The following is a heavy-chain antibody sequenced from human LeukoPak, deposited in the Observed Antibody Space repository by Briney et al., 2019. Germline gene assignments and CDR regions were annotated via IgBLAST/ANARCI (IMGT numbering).Heavy chain of an antibody. J-gene: IGHJ4*02. D-gene: IGHD3-22*01. Sequence: ASVKVSCKASGGTFSSYGLRWVRQAPGQGLEWMGRIIPIFGTANYAQKFQGRVTITADKSTSTAYMELSSLRSEDTAVYYCARGLVDDSSGYYSPYYFDYWGQGTLVTVSS. CDR1: GGTFSSYG. V-gene: IGHV1-69*06. CDR3: ARGLVDDSSGYYSPYYFDY. CDR2: IIPIFGTA.